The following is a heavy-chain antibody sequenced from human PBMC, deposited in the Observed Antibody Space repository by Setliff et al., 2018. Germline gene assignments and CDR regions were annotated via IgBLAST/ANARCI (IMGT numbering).Heavy chain of an antibody. CDR2: IYPGDCDT. D-gene: IGHD4-17*01. V-gene: IGHV5-51*01. CDR1: GYSFTSYW. Sequence: PGESLKISWKGSGYSFTSYWIGWVRQMPGEGLEWMGSIYPGDCDTRYSPSFQGQVTISADKSISTAYLQWSSLKASDTAMYYCARLATDYGDYESLNYFDYWGQGTLVTVSS. CDR3: ARLATDYGDYESLNYFDY. J-gene: IGHJ4*02.